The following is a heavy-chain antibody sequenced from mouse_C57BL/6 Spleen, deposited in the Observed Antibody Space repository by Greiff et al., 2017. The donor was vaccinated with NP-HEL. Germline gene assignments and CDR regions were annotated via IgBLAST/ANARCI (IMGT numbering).Heavy chain of an antibody. CDR3: AIKKFLITTVVDYFDY. CDR2: INPNNGGT. D-gene: IGHD1-1*01. J-gene: IGHJ2*01. CDR1: GYTFTDYY. Sequence: EVQLQQSGPELVKPGASVKISCKASGYTFTDYYMNWVKQSHGKSLEWIGDINPNNGGTSYNQKFTGKATLTVDKSSSTAYMELRSLTSADSAVYYWAIKKFLITTVVDYFDYWGQGTTLTVSS. V-gene: IGHV1-26*01.